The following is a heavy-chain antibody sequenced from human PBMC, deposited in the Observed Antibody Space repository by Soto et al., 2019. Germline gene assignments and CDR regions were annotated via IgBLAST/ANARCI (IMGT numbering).Heavy chain of an antibody. J-gene: IGHJ4*02. Sequence: GASVKVSCKASGYTFTSYGISCVRQAPGQGLEWMGWISAYNGNTNYAQKLQGRVTMTTDTSTSTAYMELRSLRSDDTAVYYCARDTRNYYDSSGYDYWGQGTLVTVSS. CDR2: ISAYNGNT. D-gene: IGHD3-22*01. V-gene: IGHV1-18*01. CDR1: GYTFTSYG. CDR3: ARDTRNYYDSSGYDY.